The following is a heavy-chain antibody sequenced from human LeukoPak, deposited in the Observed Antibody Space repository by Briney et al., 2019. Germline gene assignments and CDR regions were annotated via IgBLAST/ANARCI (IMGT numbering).Heavy chain of an antibody. Sequence: GSLRLSCAASGFTFSSYSMNWVRQAPGKGLEWIGYIYYSGSTNYNPSLKSRVTISVDTSKNQFSLKLSSVTAADTAVYYCARYYYDSSGYYSWVDYWGQGTLVTVSS. CDR1: GFTFSSYS. CDR3: ARYYYDSSGYYSWVDY. J-gene: IGHJ4*02. V-gene: IGHV4-59*01. CDR2: IYYSGST. D-gene: IGHD3-22*01.